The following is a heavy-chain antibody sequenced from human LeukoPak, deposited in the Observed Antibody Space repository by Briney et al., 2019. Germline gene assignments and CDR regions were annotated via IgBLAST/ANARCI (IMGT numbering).Heavy chain of an antibody. Sequence: GGSLRLSCTASGFSFSNYWMSWVRQAPGKGLEWVSSIKQDESEKYYVDSVKGRFTTSRDNAKSSLYLQMNALRGEDTAVYYCARLVGDVTTWDCWGQGTLVTVSS. J-gene: IGHJ4*02. V-gene: IGHV3-7*03. D-gene: IGHD1-26*01. CDR1: GFSFSNYW. CDR2: IKQDESEK. CDR3: ARLVGDVTTWDC.